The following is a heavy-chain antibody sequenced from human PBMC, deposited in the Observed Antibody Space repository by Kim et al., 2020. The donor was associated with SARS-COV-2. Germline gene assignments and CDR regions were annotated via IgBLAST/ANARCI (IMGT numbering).Heavy chain of an antibody. CDR1: GFTFSSYW. V-gene: IGHV3-7*01. J-gene: IGHJ4*02. Sequence: GGSLRLSCAASGFTFSSYWMSWVRQAPGKGLEWVANIKQDGSEKYYVDSVKGRFTISRDNAKNSLYLQMNSLRAEDTAVYYCARDGDPYFDWLSPYYFDYWGQGTLVTVSS. CDR2: IKQDGSEK. CDR3: ARDGDPYFDWLSPYYFDY. D-gene: IGHD3-9*01.